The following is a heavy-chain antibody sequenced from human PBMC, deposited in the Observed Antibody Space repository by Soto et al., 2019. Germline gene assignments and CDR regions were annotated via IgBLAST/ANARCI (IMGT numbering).Heavy chain of an antibody. CDR1: GFTFSSYS. Sequence: GGSLRLSCAASGFTFSSYSMNWVRQAPGKGLKWVSSISSSSSYIYYADSVKGRFTISRDNAKNSLYLQMNSLRAEDTAVYYCARARAAGKDLDYWGQGTLVTVSS. J-gene: IGHJ4*02. CDR2: ISSSSSYI. V-gene: IGHV3-21*01. CDR3: ARARAAGKDLDY. D-gene: IGHD6-13*01.